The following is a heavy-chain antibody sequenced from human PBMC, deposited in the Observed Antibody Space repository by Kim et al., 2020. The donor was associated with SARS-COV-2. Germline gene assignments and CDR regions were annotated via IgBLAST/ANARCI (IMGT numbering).Heavy chain of an antibody. CDR3: AKTQVGVWFGAGYYGMDV. J-gene: IGHJ6*02. V-gene: IGHV3-30*02. Sequence: KGRFPSSSDNSKNTLYLQMNSLRAEDTAVYYCAKTQVGVWFGAGYYGMDVWGQGTTVTVSS. D-gene: IGHD3-10*01.